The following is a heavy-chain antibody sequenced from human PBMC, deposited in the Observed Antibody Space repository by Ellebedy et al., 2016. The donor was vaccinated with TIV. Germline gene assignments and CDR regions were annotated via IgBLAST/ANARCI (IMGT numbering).Heavy chain of an antibody. CDR1: GFTFSEHS. CDR2: IWYDGSLT. Sequence: GGSLRLSXAASGFTFSEHSMHWVRQAPGKGLEWVAVIWYDGSLTYYGDSMKGRFSISRDNANNTLYLQMNSLRAEDTAVYYCARDVHTAVAPYFAYWGQGTLVTVSS. CDR3: ARDVHTAVAPYFAY. D-gene: IGHD5-18*01. V-gene: IGHV3-33*08. J-gene: IGHJ4*02.